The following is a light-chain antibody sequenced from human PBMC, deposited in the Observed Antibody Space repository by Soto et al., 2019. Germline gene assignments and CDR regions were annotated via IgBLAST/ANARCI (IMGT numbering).Light chain of an antibody. CDR3: QQYNDWPLT. CDR2: GAS. J-gene: IGKJ4*01. V-gene: IGKV3D-15*01. Sequence: EIVMTHSPGTLSFSPWYLSTLSCRASQSVDSNLAWYQQKPGQTPRLLMYGASTRPTGIPARFSGSGSGTEFTLTIISLQSEDSAVYYCQQYNDWPLTFGGGTEVDSK. CDR1: QSVDSN.